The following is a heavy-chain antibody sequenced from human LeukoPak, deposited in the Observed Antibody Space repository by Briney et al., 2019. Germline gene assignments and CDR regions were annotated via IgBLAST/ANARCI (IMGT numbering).Heavy chain of an antibody. D-gene: IGHD6-13*01. Sequence: GESLRLSCAASGSTFSNYAMSWVRQAPGKGLEWVSGIYDTGGSTSYADSVKGRFTISRDNSKNTLYLQMNSLRAEDTAVYYCAKGHSSNWDFTDPGMDVWGQGTTVTVSS. V-gene: IGHV3-23*01. CDR2: IYDTGGST. J-gene: IGHJ6*02. CDR3: AKGHSSNWDFTDPGMDV. CDR1: GSTFSNYA.